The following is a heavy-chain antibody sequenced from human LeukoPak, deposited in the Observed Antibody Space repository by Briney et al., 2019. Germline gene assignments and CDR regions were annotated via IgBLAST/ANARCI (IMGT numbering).Heavy chain of an antibody. V-gene: IGHV4-59*08. CDR3: ARHVPRGYPSYFDY. Sequence: PSETLSLTCTVSGGSISSYYWSWIRQPPGKGLEWIGYIYYSGSTNYNPSLKSRVTISVDTSKNQFSLKLSSVTAADTAVYYCARHVPRGYPSYFDYWGQGTLVTVSS. J-gene: IGHJ4*02. CDR1: GGSISSYY. CDR2: IYYSGST. D-gene: IGHD3-22*01.